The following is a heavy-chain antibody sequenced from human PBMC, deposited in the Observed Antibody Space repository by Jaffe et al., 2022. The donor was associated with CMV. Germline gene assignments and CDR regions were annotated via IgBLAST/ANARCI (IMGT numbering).Heavy chain of an antibody. CDR3: AKFSAYSSSGSWVHFDY. V-gene: IGHV3-23*04. J-gene: IGHJ4*02. D-gene: IGHD6-6*01. CDR2: ISGSTGIT. Sequence: EVQLVESGGGLVQPGGSLRLSCAASGFTFSSYAMSWVRQAPGKGLEWVSAISGSTGITYYADSVKGRFTISRDNSENTLYLQMNSLRAEDTAVYYCAKFSAYSSSGSWVHFDYWGQGTLVTVSS. CDR1: GFTFSSYA.